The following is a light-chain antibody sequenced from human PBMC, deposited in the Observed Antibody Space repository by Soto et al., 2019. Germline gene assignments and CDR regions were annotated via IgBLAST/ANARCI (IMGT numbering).Light chain of an antibody. CDR1: SSDVGGYNY. Sequence: QSALTQPASVSGSPGQSITISCTGTSSDVGGYNYVSWYQQHPGKAPKLMIYEVSKRPSGVPDRFSGSKSGNTASLTVSGLQAEDEADYYCSSYAGSNIVLFGGGTQLTVL. V-gene: IGLV2-8*01. J-gene: IGLJ2*01. CDR3: SSYAGSNIVL. CDR2: EVS.